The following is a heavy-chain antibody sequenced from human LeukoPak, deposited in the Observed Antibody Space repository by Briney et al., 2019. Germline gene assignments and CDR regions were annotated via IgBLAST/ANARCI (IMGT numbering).Heavy chain of an antibody. CDR1: GFTFSSYA. CDR3: AKAGDGYGDYYYYYYMDV. J-gene: IGHJ6*03. Sequence: GGSLRLSCAASGFTFSSYAMSWVRQAPGKGLEWVSAISGSGGSTYYADSVKGRFTISRDDSKNTLYLQMNSLRAEDTAVYYCAKAGDGYGDYYYYYYMDVWGKETTVTVSS. CDR2: ISGSGGST. D-gene: IGHD5-24*01. V-gene: IGHV3-23*01.